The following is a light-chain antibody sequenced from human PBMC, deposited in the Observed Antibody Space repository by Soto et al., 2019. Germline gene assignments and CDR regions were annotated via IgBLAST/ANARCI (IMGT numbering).Light chain of an antibody. CDR2: LTS. Sequence: DIVMTQSPLSLPVTPGEPASISCRSSQSLLYRNGNNYLNWYLQKPGQSPQLLIYLTSYRASGVPDRFSGCGSGTDFTLKISRVEAEDVGVYYCLQALQPPPTFGQGTRLEIK. J-gene: IGKJ5*01. CDR3: LQALQPPPT. V-gene: IGKV2-28*01. CDR1: QSLLYRNGNNY.